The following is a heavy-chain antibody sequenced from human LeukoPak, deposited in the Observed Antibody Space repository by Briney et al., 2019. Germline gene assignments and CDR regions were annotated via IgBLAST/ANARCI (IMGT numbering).Heavy chain of an antibody. CDR3: ARHPDIASYNWFDP. J-gene: IGHJ5*02. Sequence: SETLSLTCTVSGGSVSSGSYYWSWIRQPPGKGLEWIGEINHSGGTNYNPSLKSRVAISLDTSKNQFSLKLSSVTAADTAVYYCARHPDIASYNWFDPWGQGTLVTVSS. V-gene: IGHV4-39*01. CDR1: GGSVSSGSYY. D-gene: IGHD2-15*01. CDR2: INHSGGT.